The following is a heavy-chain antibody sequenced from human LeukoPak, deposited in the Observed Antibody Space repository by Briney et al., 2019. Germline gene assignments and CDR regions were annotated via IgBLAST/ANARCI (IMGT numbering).Heavy chain of an antibody. CDR2: IYYSGIT. CDR3: ARRPDTDLLKYYLDY. V-gene: IGHV4-34*01. J-gene: IGHJ4*02. D-gene: IGHD5-18*01. CDR1: GGSFSGYY. Sequence: SETLSLTCAVYGGSFSGYYWGWIRQSPGKGLEWIGNIYYSGITYYNPSLKSRVSISIDTPKNQFSLKLRSVTAADTAVYYCARRPDTDLLKYYLDYWGQGTLVTVSS.